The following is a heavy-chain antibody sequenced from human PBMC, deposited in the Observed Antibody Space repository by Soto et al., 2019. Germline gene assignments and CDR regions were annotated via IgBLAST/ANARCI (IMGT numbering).Heavy chain of an antibody. D-gene: IGHD3-22*01. J-gene: IGHJ6*02. CDR1: GFTFSSYE. CDR3: ARDGYYYDSSGYYASSYGMDV. Sequence: GGSLRLSCAASGFTFSSYEMNWVRQAPGKGLEWVSYISSSGSTIYYADSVKGRFTISRDNAKNSLYLQMSSLRAEDTAVYYCARDGYYYDSSGYYASSYGMDVWGQGTTVTVSS. V-gene: IGHV3-48*03. CDR2: ISSSGSTI.